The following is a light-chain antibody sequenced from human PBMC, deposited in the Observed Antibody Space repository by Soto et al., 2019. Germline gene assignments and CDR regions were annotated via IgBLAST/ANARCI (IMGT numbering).Light chain of an antibody. J-gene: IGKJ4*01. V-gene: IGKV3-20*01. CDR2: GAS. CDR1: QSVSSSY. Sequence: EIVLTQSPGTLSLSPGERATLSCRASQSVSSSYLAWYQQKPGQAPRLLIYGASSRATGIPDRFSGSGSGKDFTITISRLEPEDFAEYYCQQYGSSPLTFGGGTKVEIK. CDR3: QQYGSSPLT.